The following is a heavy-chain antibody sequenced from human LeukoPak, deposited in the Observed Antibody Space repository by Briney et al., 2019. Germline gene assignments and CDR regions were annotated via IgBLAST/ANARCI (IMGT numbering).Heavy chain of an antibody. Sequence: SETLSLTCTVSGGSISSYYWSWIRQPPGKGLEWIGYIYYSGSTYYNPSLKSRVTMSVDTSKNQFFLKLNSVTAADTAVYYCARGRPYSGGYHLDYWGQGTLVTVSA. D-gene: IGHD1-26*01. J-gene: IGHJ4*02. CDR1: GGSISSYY. V-gene: IGHV4-59*04. CDR3: ARGRPYSGGYHLDY. CDR2: IYYSGST.